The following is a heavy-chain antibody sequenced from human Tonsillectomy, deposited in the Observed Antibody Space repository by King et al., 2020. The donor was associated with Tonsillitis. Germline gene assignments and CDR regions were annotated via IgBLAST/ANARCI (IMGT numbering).Heavy chain of an antibody. CDR2: ISSSGSTI. CDR3: ARGFRTVAAAGLGVGY. CDR1: GFTFSSYE. J-gene: IGHJ4*02. Sequence: VQLVESGGGLVQPGGSLRLSCAASGFTFSSYEMNWVRQAPGKGLEGVSYISSSGSTIYYADSVKGRFTISRDNAKNSLYLQMNSLRAEDTAVYYCARGFRTVAAAGLGVGYWGQGTLVTVSS. V-gene: IGHV3-48*03. D-gene: IGHD6-13*01.